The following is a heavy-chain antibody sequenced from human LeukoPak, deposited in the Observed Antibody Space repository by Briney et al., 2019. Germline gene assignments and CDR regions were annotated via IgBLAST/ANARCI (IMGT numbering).Heavy chain of an antibody. Sequence: GGSLRLSCAASGFTFNRYWMSWVRQAPGKELQWVANIKQDGSAKYYVDSVKGRFTISRDNAKNSLYLQMNSLRAEDTAVYYCARVEASGYDYGAFDYWGQGTLVTVSS. J-gene: IGHJ4*02. D-gene: IGHD5-12*01. CDR2: IKQDGSAK. V-gene: IGHV3-7*01. CDR1: GFTFNRYW. CDR3: ARVEASGYDYGAFDY.